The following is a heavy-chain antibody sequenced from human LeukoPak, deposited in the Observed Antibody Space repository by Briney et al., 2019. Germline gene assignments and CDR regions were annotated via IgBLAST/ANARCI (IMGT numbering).Heavy chain of an antibody. CDR3: ARDHGGSRYYYGMDV. V-gene: IGHV4-59*01. J-gene: IGHJ6*02. Sequence: PSETLSLTCTVSGSSISTYYWGWIRQPPGKGLEWIGYIYYSGSTNYNPSLKSRVTISVDTSKNQSSLKLSSVTAADTAVYYCARDHGGSRYYYGMDVWGQGTTVTVSS. CDR2: IYYSGST. CDR1: GSSISTYY. D-gene: IGHD2/OR15-2a*01.